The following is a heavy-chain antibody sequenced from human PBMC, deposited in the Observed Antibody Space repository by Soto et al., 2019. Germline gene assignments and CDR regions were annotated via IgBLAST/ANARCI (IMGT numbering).Heavy chain of an antibody. CDR3: ARDLAVGLVDY. CDR2: ISAYNGNT. D-gene: IGHD6-19*01. CDR1: GYTFTSYG. V-gene: IGHV1-18*01. J-gene: IGHJ4*02. Sequence: QVQLVQSGAEVKKPGASVKVSCKASGYTFTSYGISWVRQAPGQGLEWMGWISAYNGNTNYAQKLQGRVTMTTDTSTRPAYMALRRLGSDDTAVYYCARDLAVGLVDYWGQGTLVTVSS.